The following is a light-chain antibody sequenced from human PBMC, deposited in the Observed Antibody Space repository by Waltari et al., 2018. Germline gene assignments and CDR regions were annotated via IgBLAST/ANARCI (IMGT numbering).Light chain of an antibody. CDR1: QSVSSS. V-gene: IGKV3-15*01. CDR2: GTS. CDR3: QQYYNWPLT. J-gene: IGKJ4*01. Sequence: LSCRASQSVSSSLAWYQQKPGQAPRLLIYGTSNRATGIPDRFSGSGSGTDFTLTISSLEPEDFAVYYCQQYYNWPLTFGGGTKVEIK.